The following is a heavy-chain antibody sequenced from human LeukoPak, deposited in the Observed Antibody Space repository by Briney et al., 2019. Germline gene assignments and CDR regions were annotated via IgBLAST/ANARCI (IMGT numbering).Heavy chain of an antibody. J-gene: IGHJ3*02. CDR1: GGSMSDYY. V-gene: IGHV4-59*01. D-gene: IGHD1-26*01. CDR2: IYSTGST. CDR3: ARDYSMTHAFDM. Sequence: WETLSLTCTVPGGSMSDYYWSWIRQPPGKGLEWIGYIYSTGSTNYNPSLKSRVTISLDTSKNQFSLKLSSVTAADTALYYCARDYSMTHAFDMWGQGTLVTVSS.